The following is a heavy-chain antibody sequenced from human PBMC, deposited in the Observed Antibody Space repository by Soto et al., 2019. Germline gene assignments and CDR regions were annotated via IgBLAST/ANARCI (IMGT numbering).Heavy chain of an antibody. V-gene: IGHV4-34*01. CDR2: INHSGST. CDR3: ARGAHGSSTSCYKGSPWYGMDV. D-gene: IGHD2-2*02. CDR1: GGSFSGYY. J-gene: IGHJ6*02. Sequence: SETLSLTCAVYGGSFSGYYWSWIRQPPGKGLEWIGEINHSGSTNYNPSLKSRVTISVDTSKNQFSLKLSSVTAADTAVYYCARGAHGSSTSCYKGSPWYGMDVWGQGTTVTVSS.